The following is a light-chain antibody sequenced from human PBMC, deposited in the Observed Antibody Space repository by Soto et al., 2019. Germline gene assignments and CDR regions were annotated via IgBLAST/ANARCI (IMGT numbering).Light chain of an antibody. CDR1: QRVASGY. CDR3: QQYGSSPLT. CDR2: GAS. Sequence: EFLLTQSPGTLSLSPGDRATLSCRARQRVASGYLAWYQQKPGQAPRLRIYGASSRSTGIPDRFSGGGYVTDFTLTISTLQPEDFAMYYCQQYGSSPLTFGGGTKVEIE. V-gene: IGKV3-20*01. J-gene: IGKJ4*01.